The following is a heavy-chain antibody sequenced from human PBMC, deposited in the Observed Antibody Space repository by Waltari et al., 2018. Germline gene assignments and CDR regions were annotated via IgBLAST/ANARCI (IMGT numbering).Heavy chain of an antibody. CDR2: INPNSGGT. CDR3: ARDLSGGPWGGTKFDP. D-gene: IGHD2-21*01. V-gene: IGHV1-2*02. CDR1: GYTFTGYY. J-gene: IGHJ5*02. Sequence: QVQLVQSGAEVKKPGASVKVSCKASGYTFTGYYMHWVRPATGQGLEWMGWINPNSGGTNYAQKFQGRVTMTRDTSISTAYMELSRLRSDDTAVYYCARDLSGGPWGGTKFDPWGQGTLVTVSS.